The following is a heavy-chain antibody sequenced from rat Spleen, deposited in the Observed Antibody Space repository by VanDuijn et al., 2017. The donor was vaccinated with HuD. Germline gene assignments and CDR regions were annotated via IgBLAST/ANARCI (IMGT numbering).Heavy chain of an antibody. D-gene: IGHD1-10*01. J-gene: IGHJ2*01. CDR1: GFSLTTNS. Sequence: QVQLKESGPGLVQPSQTLSLTCTVSGFSLTTNSVNWIRQPPGKGLEWMGVIWSIGGTRYNSALKSRLSISKDTSKSQVFLKMNSLQTEDTATYYCARAGQLHFDYWGQGVMVTVSS. CDR2: IWSIGGT. CDR3: ARAGQLHFDY. V-gene: IGHV2-41*01.